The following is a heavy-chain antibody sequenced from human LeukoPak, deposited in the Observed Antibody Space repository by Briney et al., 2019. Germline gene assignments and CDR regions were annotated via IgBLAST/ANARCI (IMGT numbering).Heavy chain of an antibody. D-gene: IGHD6-13*01. V-gene: IGHV3-30*03. CDR2: VSFDGSNK. CDR3: VRGVGVSRFNYFDP. Sequence: GGSLRLSCAASGFTFSSYGMHWVRQAPGKGLEWVAVVSFDGSNKYYADSVKGRFTISRDNSKNTLFLQMNSLRDGDTAVYYCVRGVGVSRFNYFDPWGQGTLVIVSS. J-gene: IGHJ5*02. CDR1: GFTFSSYG.